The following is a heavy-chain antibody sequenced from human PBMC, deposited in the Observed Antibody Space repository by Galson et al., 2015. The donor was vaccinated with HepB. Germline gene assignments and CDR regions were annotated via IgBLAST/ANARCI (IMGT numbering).Heavy chain of an antibody. CDR2: TYYRSKWYN. D-gene: IGHD6-19*01. CDR3: AKVSGAVAAYEYFQY. Sequence: CAISGDSVSSNSAAWNWIRQSPSRGLEWLGRTYYRSKWYNDYAVSVKSRMIISADTSKNQFSLQLKSVTPEDTAVYYCAKVSGAVAAYEYFQYWGQGTLVPVSS. CDR1: GDSVSSNSAA. J-gene: IGHJ1*01. V-gene: IGHV6-1*01.